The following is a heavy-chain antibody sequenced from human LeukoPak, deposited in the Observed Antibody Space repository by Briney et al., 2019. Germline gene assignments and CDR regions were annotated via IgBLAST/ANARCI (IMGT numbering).Heavy chain of an antibody. CDR3: ASDCSSSILGCYYGMDV. CDR2: ISSSSSTI. Sequence: QPGGSLRLSCAASGFTFSTYSMNWVRQAPGKGLEWVSYISSSSSTIYYADSVKGRFTISRDNAKNSLYLQMNSLRDEDTVVYYCASDCSSSILGCYYGMDVWGQGTTVTVSS. V-gene: IGHV3-48*02. J-gene: IGHJ6*02. D-gene: IGHD2-2*01. CDR1: GFTFSTYS.